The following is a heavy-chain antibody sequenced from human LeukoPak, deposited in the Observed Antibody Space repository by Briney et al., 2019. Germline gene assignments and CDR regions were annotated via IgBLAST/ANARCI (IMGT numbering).Heavy chain of an antibody. J-gene: IGHJ4*02. CDR1: GGSFSDYD. CDR3: ARGSGDSEGHYFDY. D-gene: IGHD3-3*01. CDR2: ISHSGTT. Sequence: SETLSLTCAVYGGSFSDYDWSWIRQPPGKGLEWIGEISHSGTTNCDPSLKSRISMSIDTSRSQFSLKLTSVTAADTAVYYCARGSGDSEGHYFDYWGQGTLVTVSS. V-gene: IGHV4-34*01.